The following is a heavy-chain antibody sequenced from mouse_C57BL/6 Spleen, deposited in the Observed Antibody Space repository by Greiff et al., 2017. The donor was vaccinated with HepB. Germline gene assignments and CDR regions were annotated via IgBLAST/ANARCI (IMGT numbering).Heavy chain of an antibody. J-gene: IGHJ3*01. Sequence: EVKLMESGGDLVKPGGSLKLSCAASGFTFSSYGMSWVRQTPDKRLEWVATISSGGSYTYYPDSVKGRFTISRDNAKNTLYLQMSSLKSEDTAMYYCAREDGYPFAYWGQGTLVTVSA. V-gene: IGHV5-6*01. D-gene: IGHD2-3*01. CDR2: ISSGGSYT. CDR1: GFTFSSYG. CDR3: AREDGYPFAY.